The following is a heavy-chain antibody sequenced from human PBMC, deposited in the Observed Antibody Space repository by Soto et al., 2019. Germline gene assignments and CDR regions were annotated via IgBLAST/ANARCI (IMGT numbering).Heavy chain of an antibody. V-gene: IGHV4-4*07. J-gene: IGHJ6*02. CDR3: AREGALGGDYVWGGYRYATWGMDV. CDR1: GGSISSFY. D-gene: IGHD3-16*02. Sequence: SETLSLTCTVSGGSISSFYWSWIRQPAGKGLEWIGRIYYSGSTNYNPSLKSRVTISVDKSKNQFSLKLSSVTAADTAVYYGAREGALGGDYVWGGYRYATWGMDVWGQGTTVTVSS. CDR2: IYYSGST.